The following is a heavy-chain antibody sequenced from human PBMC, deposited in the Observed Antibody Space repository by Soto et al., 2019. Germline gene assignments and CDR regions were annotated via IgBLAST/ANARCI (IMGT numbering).Heavy chain of an antibody. D-gene: IGHD2-2*01. CDR1: GYTFTSYG. Sequence: QVQLVQSGAEVKKPGASVKVSCKASGYTFTSYGISWVRQAPGQGLEWMGWISAYNGNTNYAQKLQGRVTMTTDTSTSRAYMELRSLRSDDTAVYYCARRENCSSTSCYAGDYYYYMDVWGKGTTVTVSS. J-gene: IGHJ6*03. CDR2: ISAYNGNT. CDR3: ARRENCSSTSCYAGDYYYYMDV. V-gene: IGHV1-18*01.